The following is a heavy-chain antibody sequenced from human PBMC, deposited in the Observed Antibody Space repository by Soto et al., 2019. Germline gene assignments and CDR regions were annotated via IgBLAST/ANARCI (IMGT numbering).Heavy chain of an antibody. CDR1: GGSISSYY. CDR2: IYYSGST. D-gene: IGHD1-26*01. J-gene: IGHJ6*02. CDR3: ARGGIPPSGYGIAYAMDV. V-gene: IGHV4-59*04. Sequence: SETLSLTCTVSGGSISSYYWSWIRQPPGKGLEWIGYIYYSGSTYYTPALKSRVTLSVDTSKNQFSLNLNSVTAADTAVYYCARGGIPPSGYGIAYAMDVWGQGTTVTVSS.